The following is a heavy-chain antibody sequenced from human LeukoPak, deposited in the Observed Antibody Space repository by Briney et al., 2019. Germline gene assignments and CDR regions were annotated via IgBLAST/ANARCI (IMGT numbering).Heavy chain of an antibody. CDR1: GFTFSGYW. CDR3: ARIYSSSWYS. V-gene: IGHV3-7*01. Sequence: PGGSLRLSCAASGFTFSGYWMSSVRQAPGKGLEWVANIKQDGSATYYVDSVKGRFTISRDNAKNSLYLQMNSLRAEDTAVYYCARIYSSSWYSWGQGTLVTVSS. D-gene: IGHD6-13*01. J-gene: IGHJ4*02. CDR2: IKQDGSAT.